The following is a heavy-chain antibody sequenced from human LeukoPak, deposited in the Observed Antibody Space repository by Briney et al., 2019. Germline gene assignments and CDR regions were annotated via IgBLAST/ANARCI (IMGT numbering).Heavy chain of an antibody. CDR3: AKDRGYYYGSGSYSN. V-gene: IGHV3-23*01. CDR2: ISGSGGST. CDR1: GFTFSSYG. D-gene: IGHD3-10*01. J-gene: IGHJ4*02. Sequence: GGSLKLSCAASGFTFSSYGMSWVRQAPGKGLEWVSAISGSGGSTYYADSVKGRFTISRDNSKNTLYLQMNSLRAEDTAVYYCAKDRGYYYGSGSYSNWGQGTLVTVSS.